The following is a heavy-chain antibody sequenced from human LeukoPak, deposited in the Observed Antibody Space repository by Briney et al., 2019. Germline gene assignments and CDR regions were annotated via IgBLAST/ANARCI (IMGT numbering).Heavy chain of an antibody. J-gene: IGHJ5*02. D-gene: IGHD3-3*01. Sequence: ASVKVSCKASGYTFTSYYMHWVRQAPGQGLEWMGIINPSGGSTSYAQKFQGRVTMTRDTSTSTVYMELSSLRSEDTAVYYCASDMGPTYYDFWGADPWGQGTLVTVSS. CDR3: ASDMGPTYYDFWGADP. CDR2: INPSGGST. CDR1: GYTFTSYY. V-gene: IGHV1-46*03.